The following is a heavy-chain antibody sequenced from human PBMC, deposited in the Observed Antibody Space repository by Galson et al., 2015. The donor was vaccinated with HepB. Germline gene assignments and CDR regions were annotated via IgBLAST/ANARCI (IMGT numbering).Heavy chain of an antibody. CDR2: ISGSGGST. V-gene: IGHV3-23*01. CDR1: GFTFSSYA. Sequence: SLRLSCAASGFTFSSYAMSWVRQAPGEGLEWVSAISGSGGSTYYADSVKGRFTISRDNSKNTLYLQMNSLRAEDTAVYYCAKDSPIINYYYYYGMDVWGQGTTVTVSS. D-gene: IGHD1-14*01. J-gene: IGHJ6*02. CDR3: AKDSPIINYYYYYGMDV.